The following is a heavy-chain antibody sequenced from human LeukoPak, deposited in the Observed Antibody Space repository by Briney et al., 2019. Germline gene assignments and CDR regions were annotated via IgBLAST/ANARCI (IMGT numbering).Heavy chain of an antibody. CDR3: TRERTYYHILTGYPPFDY. J-gene: IGHJ4*02. V-gene: IGHV4-39*07. CDR1: GRSISSSSSYY. CDR2: IYFSGST. D-gene: IGHD3-9*01. Sequence: SETLSLTCTVSGRSISSSSSYYWGWIRQPPGKGLEWIGSIYFSGSTYYNPSLKSRVTISVDTSKNQFSLKLSSVTAADTAVYHCTRERTYYHILTGYPPFDYWGQGTLVTVSS.